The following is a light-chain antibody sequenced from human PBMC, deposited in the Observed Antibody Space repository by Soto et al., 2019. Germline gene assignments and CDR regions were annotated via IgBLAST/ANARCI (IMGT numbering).Light chain of an antibody. CDR3: QQRSNWPLKHT. V-gene: IGKV3-11*01. Sequence: EIRLTQSPATRSSSPGERATLSCSASQSVSSDLAWYQQTPGQAPRLLIYDVSNRATGIPRRFSGSGSGTDFTLTISILETEDFAVYYCQQRSNWPLKHTFGQGTKVEIK. CDR2: DVS. J-gene: IGKJ2*01. CDR1: QSVSSD.